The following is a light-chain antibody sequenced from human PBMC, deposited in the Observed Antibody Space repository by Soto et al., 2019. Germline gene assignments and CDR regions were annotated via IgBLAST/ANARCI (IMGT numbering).Light chain of an antibody. CDR3: QQCKNWPIT. CDR1: QSVDSN. J-gene: IGKJ4*01. V-gene: IGKV3-15*01. Sequence: EIVMTQSPVTLSLSPGERATLSCRASQSVDSNLAWYQQKPGQAPRLLIYGASTRAPGIPARFSGSGSGTEFTLTISSLEPEDFAVYYCQQCKNWPITFGGGTRVEIK. CDR2: GAS.